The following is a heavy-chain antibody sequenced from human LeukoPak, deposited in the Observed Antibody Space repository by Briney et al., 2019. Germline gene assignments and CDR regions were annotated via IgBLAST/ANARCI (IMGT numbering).Heavy chain of an antibody. Sequence: ASVKVSCKASGYTFTSYGISWVRQAPGQGLEWMGWISAYSGNTNYAQKLQGRVTMTTDTSTSTAYMELRSLRSDDTAVYYCAISSGYDFFPCSVTKPWGQGTLVTVSS. D-gene: IGHD5-12*01. CDR2: ISAYSGNT. CDR3: AISSGYDFFPCSVTKP. CDR1: GYTFTSYG. V-gene: IGHV1-18*01. J-gene: IGHJ5*02.